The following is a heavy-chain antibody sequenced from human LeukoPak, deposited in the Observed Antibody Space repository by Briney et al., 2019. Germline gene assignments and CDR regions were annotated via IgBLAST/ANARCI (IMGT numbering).Heavy chain of an antibody. D-gene: IGHD6-19*01. CDR1: GFTFSSHG. V-gene: IGHV3-23*01. Sequence: GGSLRLSCAASGFTFSSHGMNWVRQAPGKGLEWVSGISGGGDIPYYADSVKGRFTISRDNSKNTLYLQMNSLRAEGTAVYYCARDSGWVQFGVWGQGTTVTVSS. J-gene: IGHJ6*02. CDR3: ARDSGWVQFGV. CDR2: ISGGGDIP.